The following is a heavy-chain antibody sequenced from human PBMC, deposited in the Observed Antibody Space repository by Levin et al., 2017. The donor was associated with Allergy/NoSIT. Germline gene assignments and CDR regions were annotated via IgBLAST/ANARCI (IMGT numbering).Heavy chain of an antibody. CDR2: IYSGDST. J-gene: IGHJ4*02. D-gene: IGHD4-17*01. CDR3: ARRFNDYGDYWFDY. Sequence: GESLKISCATSGFTVSSNYMSWVRQAPGKGLEWVSIIYSGDSTYYANSVKGRFTISRDNSKNTLYLQMNSLRAEDTAVYLCARRFNDYGDYWFDYWGQGTLVTVSS. V-gene: IGHV3-53*01. CDR1: GFTVSSNY.